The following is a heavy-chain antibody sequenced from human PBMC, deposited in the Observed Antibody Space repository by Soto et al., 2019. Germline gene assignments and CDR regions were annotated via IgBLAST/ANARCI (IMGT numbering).Heavy chain of an antibody. J-gene: IGHJ4*02. CDR3: ARVPRKVVAAYDY. CDR1: GFTFSSYE. D-gene: IGHD2-15*01. CDR2: ISSSGSTI. V-gene: IGHV3-48*03. Sequence: GGSLRLSCAASGFTFSSYEMNWVRQAPGKGLEWVSYISSSGSTIYYADSVKGRFTISRDNAKNSLYLQMNSLRAEDTAVYYCARVPRKVVAAYDYWGQGTLVTVSS.